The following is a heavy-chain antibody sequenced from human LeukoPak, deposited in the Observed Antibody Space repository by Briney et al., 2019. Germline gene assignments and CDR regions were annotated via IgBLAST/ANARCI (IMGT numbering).Heavy chain of an antibody. V-gene: IGHV1-2*02. J-gene: IGHJ3*02. D-gene: IGHD6-13*01. CDR3: ARDGVFSTSWDAFDI. CDR1: GYTFTAYY. CDR2: ISPNNGGT. Sequence: ASVKVSCKASGYTFTAYYLHWVRQAPGQGLEWMGWISPNNGGTSYAQTFQDRVTMTRDTSISTAYMELTRLRSDDTALYYCARDGVFSTSWDAFDIWGQGTMVTVSS.